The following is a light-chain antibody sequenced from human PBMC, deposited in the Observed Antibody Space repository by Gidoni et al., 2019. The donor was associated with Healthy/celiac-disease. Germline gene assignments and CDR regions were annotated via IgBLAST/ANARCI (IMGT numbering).Light chain of an antibody. V-gene: IGKV1-5*01. Sequence: DIQMTQSPSTLSASVGDRVTITCRASQSISSWLAWYQQKPGKATKLLIYDASSLESGVPSSFSGSGSGTEFTLTISSLQPDDFATYYCQQYNSYPYTFGQGTKLEIK. J-gene: IGKJ2*01. CDR2: DAS. CDR3: QQYNSYPYT. CDR1: QSISSW.